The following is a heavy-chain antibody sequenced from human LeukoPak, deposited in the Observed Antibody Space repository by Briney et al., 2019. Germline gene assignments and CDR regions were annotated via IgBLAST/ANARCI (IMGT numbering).Heavy chain of an antibody. D-gene: IGHD6-13*01. CDR2: ISGSADRT. Sequence: GGSLRLSCAASGFTFSTFALSWVRRAPGKGLEWLSTISGSADRTLYAGSVRGRFTISRDNDKNSLYLQMNSLRAEDTALYYCATRVTADSYEASDIWGQGTMVAVSS. CDR3: ATRVTADSYEASDI. J-gene: IGHJ3*02. CDR1: GFTFSTFA. V-gene: IGHV3-23*01.